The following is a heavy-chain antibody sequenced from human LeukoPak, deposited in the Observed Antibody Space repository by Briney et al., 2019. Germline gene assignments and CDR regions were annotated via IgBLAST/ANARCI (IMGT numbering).Heavy chain of an antibody. J-gene: IGHJ6*02. CDR3: TTDYDILTGPAPYYYYGMDV. V-gene: IGHV3-15*01. D-gene: IGHD3-9*01. Sequence: GGSLRLSCAASGFTFSNAWMSWVRQAPGKGLEWVGRIKSKTDGGTTDYAAPVKGRSTISRDDSKNTLYLQMNSLKTEDTAVYYCTTDYDILTGPAPYYYYGMDVWGQGTTVTVSS. CDR2: IKSKTDGGTT. CDR1: GFTFSNAW.